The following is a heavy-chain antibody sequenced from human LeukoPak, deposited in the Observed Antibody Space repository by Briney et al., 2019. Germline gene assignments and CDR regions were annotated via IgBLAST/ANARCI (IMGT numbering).Heavy chain of an antibody. Sequence: GGSLRLSCAASGFTFSSYAVSWVRQAPGKGLEWVSAISGSGGSTYYADSVKGRFTISRDNSKNTLYLQMNSLRAEDTAVYYCAKNSSGRGIFDYWGQGTLVTVSS. D-gene: IGHD6-19*01. CDR1: GFTFSSYA. CDR3: AKNSSGRGIFDY. J-gene: IGHJ4*02. CDR2: ISGSGGST. V-gene: IGHV3-23*01.